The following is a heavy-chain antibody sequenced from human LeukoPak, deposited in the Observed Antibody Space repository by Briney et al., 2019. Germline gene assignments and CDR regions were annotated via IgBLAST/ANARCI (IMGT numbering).Heavy chain of an antibody. J-gene: IGHJ4*02. CDR1: GFTFSSYA. Sequence: PGGSLRLSCAASGFTFSSYAMHWVRQAPGKGLEWVAVISYDGSSKYYADSVKGRFTISRDNSKNTLYLQMNSLRAEDTAVYYCARGHPPGGSCYDYWGQGTLVTVSS. CDR3: ARGHPPGGSCYDY. D-gene: IGHD2-15*01. V-gene: IGHV3-30-3*01. CDR2: ISYDGSSK.